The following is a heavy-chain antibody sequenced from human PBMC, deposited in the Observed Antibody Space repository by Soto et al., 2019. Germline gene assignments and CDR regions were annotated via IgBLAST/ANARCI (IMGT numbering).Heavy chain of an antibody. CDR1: GFTFDDYA. CDR2: ISWNSGSI. D-gene: IGHD3-22*01. Sequence: EVQLVESGGGLVQPGRSLRLSCAASGFTFDDYAMHWVRQAPGKGLEWVSGISWNSGSIGYADSVKGRFTISRDNAKKSLYLQMNSLRAEDTALYYCAKWTGGYGYWGQGTLVTVSS. V-gene: IGHV3-9*01. J-gene: IGHJ4*02. CDR3: AKWTGGYGY.